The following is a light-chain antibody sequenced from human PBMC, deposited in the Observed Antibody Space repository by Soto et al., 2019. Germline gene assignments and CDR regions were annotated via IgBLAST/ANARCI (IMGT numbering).Light chain of an antibody. CDR1: QSISSY. V-gene: IGKV1-39*01. CDR2: AAS. Sequence: DIQMTQSPSSLSASVGDRVTITCRASQSISSYLNWFQLKPGKAPKLLIYAASTLQSGVPSRFSGSGSGTDFTLRGGSLQPEDFATYYCQQSYSTPYTFGQGTKLEIK. J-gene: IGKJ2*01. CDR3: QQSYSTPYT.